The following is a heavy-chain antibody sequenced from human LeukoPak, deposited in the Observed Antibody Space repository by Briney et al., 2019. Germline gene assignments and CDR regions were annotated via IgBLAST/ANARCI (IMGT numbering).Heavy chain of an antibody. D-gene: IGHD4-17*01. V-gene: IGHV3-23*01. Sequence: GGSLRLSCAASGFTFSNYAMNWVRQGPGKGLEWVSVISGSAVSTYYADSVKGRFTISRDNSKNTLYLQMNSLRAEDTAVYYCARTVTTPWYYGMDVWGQGTTVTVSS. CDR3: ARTVTTPWYYGMDV. CDR2: ISGSAVST. J-gene: IGHJ6*02. CDR1: GFTFSNYA.